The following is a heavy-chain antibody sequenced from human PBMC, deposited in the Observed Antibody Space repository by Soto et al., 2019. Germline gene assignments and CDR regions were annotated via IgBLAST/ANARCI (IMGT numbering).Heavy chain of an antibody. CDR3: ARERSSGWLSY. D-gene: IGHD6-19*01. Sequence: ASVKVSCKASGYTFTRSGISWVRQAPGQGLEWMGWINTNSGNTGYAQKFQGRVTMTRNTSISTAYMELSSLRSEDTAVYYCARERSSGWLSYWGQGTLVTVSS. V-gene: IGHV1-8*01. J-gene: IGHJ4*02. CDR2: INTNSGNT. CDR1: GYTFTRSG.